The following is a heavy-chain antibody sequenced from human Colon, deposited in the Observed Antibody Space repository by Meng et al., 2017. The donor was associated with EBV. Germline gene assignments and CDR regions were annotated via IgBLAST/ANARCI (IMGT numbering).Heavy chain of an antibody. CDR1: GASISMSSYY. CDR2: IYYSGST. D-gene: IGHD6-13*01. J-gene: IGHJ4*02. Sequence: LHLEGCGTVLVKPSEPLSLTCTVSGASISMSSYYRGWIRQPPGTGFEWIGFIYYSGSTFYTPSLKSRVTVSVDTSKNQFSLKLSSVTAADTAIYYCGRLVKVVAAGESDYWGQGLLVTVSS. CDR3: GRLVKVVAAGESDY. V-gene: IGHV4-39*01.